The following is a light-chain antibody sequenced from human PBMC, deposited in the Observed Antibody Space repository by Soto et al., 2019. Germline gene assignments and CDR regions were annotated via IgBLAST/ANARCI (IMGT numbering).Light chain of an antibody. CDR1: TSNIGTNP. J-gene: IGLJ2*01. CDR2: RND. CDR3: AAWDDTLSGVV. V-gene: IGLV1-44*01. Sequence: QSVLTQPPSASGTPGQRVTISCSGSTSNIGTNPVNWYKQLAGTAPKLLIYRNDLRPSGVPVRFSGSKSGTSASLAISGLGSEDEAQYYCAAWDDTLSGVVFGGGTKLTVL.